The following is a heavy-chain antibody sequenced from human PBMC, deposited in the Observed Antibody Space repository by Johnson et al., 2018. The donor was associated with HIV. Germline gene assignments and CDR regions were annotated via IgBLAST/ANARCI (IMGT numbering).Heavy chain of an antibody. CDR2: ISSDGVST. D-gene: IGHD1-1*01. CDR3: ARSGPNWAFDF. CDR1: GFTFSSYW. J-gene: IGHJ3*01. V-gene: IGHV3-74*02. Sequence: EVQLVESGGGLVQPGGSLILYCAASGFTFSSYWMHWVRQAPGKGLVWVSRISSDGVSTYYADSVKGRVTTSRDNTKNTMFVQMTSLRAENTAVYYCARSGPNWAFDFWGQGTMVTVSS.